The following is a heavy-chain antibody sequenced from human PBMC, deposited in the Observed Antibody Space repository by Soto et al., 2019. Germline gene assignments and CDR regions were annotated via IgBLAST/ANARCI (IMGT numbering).Heavy chain of an antibody. D-gene: IGHD3-22*01. CDR1: GGSISSYY. V-gene: IGHV4-59*01. J-gene: IGHJ4*02. CDR2: IYYSGST. CDR3: AREGHDSSGY. Sequence: SETLSLTCTVSGGSISSYYWSWIRQPPGKGLEWIGYIYYSGSTNYNPSLKSRVTISVDTSKNQFSLKLSSVTAADTAVYYCAREGHDSSGYWGQGTLVTV.